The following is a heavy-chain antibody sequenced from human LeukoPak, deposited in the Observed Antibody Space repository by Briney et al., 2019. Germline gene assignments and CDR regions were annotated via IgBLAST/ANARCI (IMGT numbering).Heavy chain of an antibody. CDR1: GFTFSSYS. Sequence: IPGGSLRLSCAASGFTFSSYSMNWVRQAPGKGLEWVSSISSSSSYIYYADSVKGRFTISRDNAKNSLYLQMNSLRAEDTALYYCAKVTSGYSGYETFDIWGQGTMVTVSS. J-gene: IGHJ3*02. V-gene: IGHV3-21*04. CDR2: ISSSSSYI. CDR3: AKVTSGYSGYETFDI. D-gene: IGHD5-12*01.